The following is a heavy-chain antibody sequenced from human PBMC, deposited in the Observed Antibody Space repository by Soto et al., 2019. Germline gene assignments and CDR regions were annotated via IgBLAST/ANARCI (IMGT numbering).Heavy chain of an antibody. CDR3: ARGEGDGYTYYFDY. CDR2: ISSDGSTI. CDR1: GFIFSDYY. J-gene: IGHJ4*02. V-gene: IGHV3-11*01. D-gene: IGHD5-12*01. Sequence: QVQLVESGGGLVKPGGSLRLSCAASGFIFSDYYMSWIRQAPGKGLEWVSYISSDGSTIYSADSVKGRFSISRDNAKNSLSLQMNSLRAEDTAVYYCARGEGDGYTYYFDYWGQGTLLTVSS.